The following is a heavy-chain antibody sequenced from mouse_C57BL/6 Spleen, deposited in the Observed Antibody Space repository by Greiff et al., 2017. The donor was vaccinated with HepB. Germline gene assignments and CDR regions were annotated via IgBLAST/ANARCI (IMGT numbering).Heavy chain of an antibody. V-gene: IGHV5-17*01. CDR3: ASEGIDKGYDREGYFDY. D-gene: IGHD2-12*01. Sequence: EVKLMASGGGLVKPGGSLKLSCAASGFTFSDYGMHWVRQAPEKGLEWVAYISSGSSTIYYADTVKGRFTIYSDNAKNTLFLKMTRLRSEDTAMYYWASEGIDKGYDREGYFDYWGQGTTLTVSS. CDR2: ISSGSSTI. CDR1: GFTFSDYG. J-gene: IGHJ2*01.